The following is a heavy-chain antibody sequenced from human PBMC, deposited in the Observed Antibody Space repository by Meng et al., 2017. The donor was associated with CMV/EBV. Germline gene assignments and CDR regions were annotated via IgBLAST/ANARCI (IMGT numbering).Heavy chain of an antibody. V-gene: IGHV3-21*01. CDR3: ARDLPYYDFWSGYNWFDP. Sequence: FTFSSYSMNWVRQAPGKGLEWVSSISSSSSYIYYADSVKGRFTISRDNAKNSLYLQMNSLRAGDTAVYYCARDLPYYDFWSGYNWFDPWGQGTLVTVSS. D-gene: IGHD3-3*01. J-gene: IGHJ5*02. CDR2: ISSSSSYI. CDR1: FTFSSYS.